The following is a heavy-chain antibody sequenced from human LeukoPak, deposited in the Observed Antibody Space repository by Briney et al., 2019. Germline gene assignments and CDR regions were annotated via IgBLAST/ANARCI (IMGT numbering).Heavy chain of an antibody. D-gene: IGHD3-3*01. CDR3: AKDPLRFLEWLFVYFDY. V-gene: IGHV3-23*01. CDR2: ISGSGGST. CDR1: GFTFSSYA. J-gene: IGHJ4*02. Sequence: PGXXLXLSCAASGFTFSSYAMSWVRQAPGKGLEWVSAISGSGGSTYYADSVKGRFTISRDNSKNTLYLQMNSLRAEDTAVYYCAKDPLRFLEWLFVYFDYWGQGTLVTVSS.